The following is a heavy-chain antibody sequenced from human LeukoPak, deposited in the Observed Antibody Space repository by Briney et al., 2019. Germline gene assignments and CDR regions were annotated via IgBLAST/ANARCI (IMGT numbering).Heavy chain of an antibody. J-gene: IGHJ4*02. CDR3: ARERRGSYYVNFDY. V-gene: IGHV1-2*02. D-gene: IGHD1-26*01. CDR1: GYTFTSYG. CDR2: INPNSGGT. Sequence: ASVKVSCKASGYTFTSYGISWVRQAPGQGLEWMGWINPNSGGTNYAQKFQGRVTMTRDTSISTAYMELSRLRSDDTAVYYCARERRGSYYVNFDYWGQGTLVTVSS.